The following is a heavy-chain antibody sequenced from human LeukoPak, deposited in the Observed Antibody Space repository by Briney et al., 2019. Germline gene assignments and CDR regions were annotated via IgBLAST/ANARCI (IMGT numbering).Heavy chain of an antibody. J-gene: IGHJ4*02. D-gene: IGHD5-12*01. Sequence: SETLSLTCIVSGGSISSYYWSWIRQPPGKGLEWIGYIYYSGSTNYSPSLKSRVTISVVTSKNQFSLKLSSVTAADTTVYYCARARYSIAPFDYWGQGTLITVSS. CDR1: GGSISSYY. V-gene: IGHV4-59*01. CDR2: IYYSGST. CDR3: ARARYSIAPFDY.